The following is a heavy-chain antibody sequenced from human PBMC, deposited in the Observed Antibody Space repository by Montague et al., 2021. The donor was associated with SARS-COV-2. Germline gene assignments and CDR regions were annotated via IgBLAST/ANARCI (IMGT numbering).Heavy chain of an antibody. J-gene: IGHJ4*02. D-gene: IGHD6-13*01. CDR1: GFTFSSYE. Sequence: SLRLSCAASGFTFSSYEMNWVRQAPGKGLEWVSYISRSGSITYYADSVKGRFTISRDNAKNSLYLQMNSLRAEDTAVYYCAREYIEAAGHGNDYWGQGTLVTVSS. V-gene: IGHV3-48*03. CDR3: AREYIEAAGHGNDY. CDR2: ISRSGSIT.